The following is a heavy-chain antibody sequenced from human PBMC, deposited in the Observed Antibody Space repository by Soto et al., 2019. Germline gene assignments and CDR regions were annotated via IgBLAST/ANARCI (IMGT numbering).Heavy chain of an antibody. J-gene: IGHJ4*02. D-gene: IGHD4-17*01. CDR1: GFTFSDHY. CDR3: ARGRVYGDSFDY. Sequence: EVQLVESGGGLVQPGGSLRLSCAASGFTFSDHYMDWVRQAPGKGLEWVGRTRNKANSYTTEYAASVKGRFTISRDDSKNALYLQMSSLKTEDTDVYYCARGRVYGDSFDYWGQGTLVTVSS. CDR2: TRNKANSYTT. V-gene: IGHV3-72*01.